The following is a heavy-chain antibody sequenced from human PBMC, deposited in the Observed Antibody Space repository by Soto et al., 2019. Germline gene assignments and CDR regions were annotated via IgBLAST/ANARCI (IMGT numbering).Heavy chain of an antibody. D-gene: IGHD6-19*01. Sequence: GGSLRLSCAASGFTFISYAMSWVRQAPGKGLEWVSAISGSGGSTYYADSVKGRFTISRDSSKNTLYLQMNSLRAEDTAVYYCAKDSSGWYKYFDYWGQGTLVTVSS. J-gene: IGHJ4*02. CDR2: ISGSGGST. V-gene: IGHV3-23*01. CDR1: GFTFISYA. CDR3: AKDSSGWYKYFDY.